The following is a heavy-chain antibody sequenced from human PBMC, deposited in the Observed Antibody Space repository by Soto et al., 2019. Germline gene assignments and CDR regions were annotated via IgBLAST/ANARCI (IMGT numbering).Heavy chain of an antibody. J-gene: IGHJ6*03. CDR1: GYTFTSYD. CDR3: ARVPAYYDFWSGYYPRLYYYYYYMDV. Sequence: ASVKVSCKASGYTFTSYDINWVRQATGQGLEWMGWMNPNSGNTGYAQKFQGRVTMTRNTSISTAYMELSSLRSEDTAVYYCARVPAYYDFWSGYYPRLYYYYYYMDVWGKGTTVTVSS. CDR2: MNPNSGNT. V-gene: IGHV1-8*01. D-gene: IGHD3-3*01.